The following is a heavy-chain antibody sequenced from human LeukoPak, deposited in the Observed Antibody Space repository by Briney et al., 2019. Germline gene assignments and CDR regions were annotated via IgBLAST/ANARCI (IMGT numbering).Heavy chain of an antibody. D-gene: IGHD5-12*01. V-gene: IGHV1-24*01. CDR3: AATRLEGWLRLNFDY. Sequence: ASVKVSCTVSGYTLTELSMHWVRQAPGKGLEWMGGFDPEDGETIYAQKFQGRVTMTEDTSTDTAYMELSSLRSEDTAVYYCAATRLEGWLRLNFDYWGQGTLVTVSS. J-gene: IGHJ4*02. CDR1: GYTLTELS. CDR2: FDPEDGET.